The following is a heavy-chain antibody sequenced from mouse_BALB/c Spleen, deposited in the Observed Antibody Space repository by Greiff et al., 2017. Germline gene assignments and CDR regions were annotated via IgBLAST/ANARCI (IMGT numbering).Heavy chain of an antibody. CDR2: ILPGSGST. CDR3: ARRGWLEGMDY. CDR1: GYTFSSYW. D-gene: IGHD1-1*02. V-gene: IGHV1-9*01. Sequence: QVQLQQSGAELAKPGASVKISCKATGYTFSSYWIEWVKQRPGHGLEWIGEILPGSGSTNYNEKFKGKATFTADTSSNTAYMQLSSLTSEDSAVYYCARRGWLEGMDYWGQGTSVTVSS. J-gene: IGHJ4*01.